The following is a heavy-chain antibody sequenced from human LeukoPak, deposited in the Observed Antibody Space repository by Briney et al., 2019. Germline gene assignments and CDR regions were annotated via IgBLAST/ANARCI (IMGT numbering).Heavy chain of an antibody. CDR2: ISSSGSTI. Sequence: GGSLRLSCAASGFTFSSYEMNWVRQAPGKGLEWVSYISSSGSTIYYADSVKGRFTISRDNAKNSLYLQMNSLRAEDTAVYYCARDALGFGEPQDYFDHWGQEALVTVAS. D-gene: IGHD3-10*01. CDR3: ARDALGFGEPQDYFDH. J-gene: IGHJ4*02. V-gene: IGHV3-48*03. CDR1: GFTFSSYE.